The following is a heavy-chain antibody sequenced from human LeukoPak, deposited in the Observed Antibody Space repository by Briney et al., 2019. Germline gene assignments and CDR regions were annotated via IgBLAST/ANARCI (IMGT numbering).Heavy chain of an antibody. V-gene: IGHV3-33*01. CDR1: GFRFSTYG. D-gene: IGHD6-6*01. Sequence: GGSLRLSCAASGFRFSTYGMHWVRQAPGKGPEWVAVIWSDGSNKYYSDSLKGRFTISRDNSMTTLNLQMNSLRADDTAIYYCARDPVENSRSSDLYYFQYWGQGTLVTVSS. CDR2: IWSDGSNK. CDR3: ARDPVENSRSSDLYYFQY. J-gene: IGHJ4*02.